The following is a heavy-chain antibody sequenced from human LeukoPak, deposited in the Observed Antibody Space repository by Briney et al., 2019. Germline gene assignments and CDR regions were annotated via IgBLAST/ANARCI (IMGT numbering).Heavy chain of an antibody. J-gene: IGHJ4*02. CDR3: PRRVAAATDY. CDR2: IYPVDSDT. CDR1: GYKYHAYC. D-gene: IGHD6-13*01. V-gene: IGHV5-51*01. Sequence: GESPKISCKGSGYKYHAYCIGWMRQMPGKGLEWMGIIYPVDSDTRYSPSFQGQVTISIDKSIGTAYLQWSSLKASDTAMYYCPRRVAAATDYWGQGTLVTVSS.